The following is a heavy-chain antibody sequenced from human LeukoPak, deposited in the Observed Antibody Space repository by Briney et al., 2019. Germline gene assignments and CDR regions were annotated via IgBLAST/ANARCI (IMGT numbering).Heavy chain of an antibody. CDR2: ITSGDST. CDR1: GFTVSSNY. J-gene: IGHJ4*02. V-gene: IGHV3-53*01. CDR3: ARHDYGAGIDY. D-gene: IGHD4-17*01. Sequence: GGSPRLSCAASGFTVSSNYMNWVRQAPGKGLEWISVITSGDSTDYADSVKGRFTISRDNSKNTLFLQMDSLGAEDTAVYYCARHDYGAGIDYWGQGTLVTVSS.